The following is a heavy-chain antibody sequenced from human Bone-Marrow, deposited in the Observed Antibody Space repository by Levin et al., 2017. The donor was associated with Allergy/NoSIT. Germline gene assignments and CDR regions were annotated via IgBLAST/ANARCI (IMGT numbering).Heavy chain of an antibody. CDR3: ARSDYGGNFDFDY. J-gene: IGHJ4*02. CDR1: GFTFSDYY. CDR2: MSSSGSSI. D-gene: IGHD4-23*01. V-gene: IGHV3-11*01. Sequence: GESLKISCAASGFTFSDYYMNWIRQAPGKGLEWVSYMSSSGSSIYYADSVKGRFTISRDNAKNSLYLQMNSLRAEDTAVYYCARSDYGGNFDFDYWGQGTLVTVSS.